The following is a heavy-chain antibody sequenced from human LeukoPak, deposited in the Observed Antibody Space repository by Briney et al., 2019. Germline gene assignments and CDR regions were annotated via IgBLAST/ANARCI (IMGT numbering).Heavy chain of an antibody. CDR3: TKGSSGSRHYYFDY. D-gene: IGHD3-22*01. CDR2: ISDSGGST. J-gene: IGHJ4*02. CDR1: GFTFTSYA. V-gene: IGHV3-23*01. Sequence: GGSLRLSCAASGFTFTSYAMSWVRQAPGKGLDWLSAISDSGGSTNYADSVEGRFTIPRDNSKNPLYLQMDSLTAEDTAVYYCTKGSSGSRHYYFDYWGQGTLVTVSS.